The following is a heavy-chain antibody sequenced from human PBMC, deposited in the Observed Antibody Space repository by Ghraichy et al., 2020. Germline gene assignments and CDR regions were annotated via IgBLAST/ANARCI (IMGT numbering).Heavy chain of an antibody. CDR2: IFHSGSA. Sequence: SETLSLTCTVSGGSIISSNHFWSWIRQRPGKGLEWIGYIFHSGSAHYNPSLRSRVSLSIDTSANQFSLRLTSVTAEDTAVYSCAREVNRVTSGGDAFDIWGQGTMVIVSS. CDR3: AREVNRVTSGGDAFDI. D-gene: IGHD3-10*01. J-gene: IGHJ3*02. CDR1: GGSIISSNHF. V-gene: IGHV4-31*03.